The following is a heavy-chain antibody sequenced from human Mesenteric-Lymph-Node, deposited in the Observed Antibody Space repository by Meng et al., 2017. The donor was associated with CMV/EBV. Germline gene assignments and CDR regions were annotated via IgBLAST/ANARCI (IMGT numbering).Heavy chain of an antibody. Sequence: GESLKISCAASGFTFSSYSMNWVRQAPGKGLEWVSSISSSSSYIYYADSVKGRFTISRDNAKNSLYLQMNSLRAEDMALYYCARGGSFDYWGQGTLVTVSS. CDR1: GFTFSSYS. V-gene: IGHV3-21*04. CDR2: ISSSSSYI. D-gene: IGHD3-16*01. CDR3: ARGGSFDY. J-gene: IGHJ4*02.